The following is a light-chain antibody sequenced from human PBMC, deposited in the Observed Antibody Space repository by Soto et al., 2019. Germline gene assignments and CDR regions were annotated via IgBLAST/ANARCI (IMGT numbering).Light chain of an antibody. CDR3: QQYGSSPLIT. Sequence: EIGLTQSPGALSLSPGQRATLSFRASQRLSASDIAWYQQKPGQAPKFLIYGVSSGATGIPDRFSGSGSGTDFTLTISRLEPEDFAVYHCQQYGSSPLITFGQGTRLEI. J-gene: IGKJ5*01. CDR1: QRLSASD. CDR2: GVS. V-gene: IGKV3-20*01.